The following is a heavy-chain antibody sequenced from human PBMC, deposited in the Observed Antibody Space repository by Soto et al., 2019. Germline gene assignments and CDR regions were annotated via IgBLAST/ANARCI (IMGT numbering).Heavy chain of an antibody. J-gene: IGHJ4*02. CDR1: GFTFSSYA. CDR2: ISGNGGST. Sequence: GGSLRLSCAASGFTFSSYAMSWVRQAPGRGLEWVSIISGNGGSTYYAASVKGRFTISRDNTKNTLYLQMDSLTAEDTAVYYCAKASEFRNSYTLAFDFCGQGALVTVSS. CDR3: AKASEFRNSYTLAFDF. D-gene: IGHD6-6*01. V-gene: IGHV3-23*01.